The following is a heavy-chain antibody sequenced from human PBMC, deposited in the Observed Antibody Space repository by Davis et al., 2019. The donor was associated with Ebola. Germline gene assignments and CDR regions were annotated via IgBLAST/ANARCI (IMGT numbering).Heavy chain of an antibody. J-gene: IGHJ6*02. V-gene: IGHV3-43*02. CDR2: ISGDGGST. CDR3: AKSLNSGSYFRVGTYGMDV. Sequence: GGSLRLSCAASGFTFDDYAMHWVRQAPGKGLEWVSLISGDGGSTYYADSVKGRFTISRDNSKNSLYLQMNSLRAEDTAVYYCAKSLNSGSYFRVGTYGMDVWGQGTTVTVSS. D-gene: IGHD1-26*01. CDR1: GFTFDDYA.